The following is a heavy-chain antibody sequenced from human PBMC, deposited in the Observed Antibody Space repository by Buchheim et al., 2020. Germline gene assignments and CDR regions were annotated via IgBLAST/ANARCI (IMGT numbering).Heavy chain of an antibody. D-gene: IGHD4-23*01. V-gene: IGHV4-34*01. Sequence: QVQLQQWGAGLLKPSETLSLTCAVYGGSFSGYYWSWIRQPPGKGLEWIGEINHSGSTNYNPSLKSRVTISVDTSKNQFSLKLSSVTAADTAVYYCARGRWSRIHRNYHYYMDVWGKGTT. CDR1: GGSFSGYY. CDR2: INHSGST. J-gene: IGHJ6*03. CDR3: ARGRWSRIHRNYHYYMDV.